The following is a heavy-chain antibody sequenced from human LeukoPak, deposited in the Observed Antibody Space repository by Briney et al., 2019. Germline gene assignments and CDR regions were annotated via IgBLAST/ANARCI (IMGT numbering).Heavy chain of an antibody. V-gene: IGHV3-48*03. CDR3: ARTGGYTDYYYYYMDV. CDR2: ISSFSSTI. D-gene: IGHD2-2*02. CDR1: GFTFSSYE. J-gene: IGHJ6*03. Sequence: GGSLRLSCAASGFTFSSYEMNWVRQAPGKGLEWVSYISSFSSTIYYADSVMGRFTISRDNAKNSLYLQMNSLRAEDTAVYYCARTGGYTDYYYYYMDVWGKGTTVTISS.